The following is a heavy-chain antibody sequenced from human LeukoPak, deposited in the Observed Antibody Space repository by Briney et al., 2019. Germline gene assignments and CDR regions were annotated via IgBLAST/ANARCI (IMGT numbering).Heavy chain of an antibody. D-gene: IGHD2-2*02. V-gene: IGHV4-34*01. J-gene: IGHJ5*02. CDR2: INHSGST. CDR3: ASEDIVVVPAAIGGA. Sequence: SETLSLTCAVYGGSFNGYYWSWIRQPPGKGLEWIGEINHSGSTNYNPSLKSRVTISVDTSKNQFSLKLSSVTAADTAVYYCASEDIVVVPAAIGGAWGQGTLVTASS. CDR1: GGSFNGYY.